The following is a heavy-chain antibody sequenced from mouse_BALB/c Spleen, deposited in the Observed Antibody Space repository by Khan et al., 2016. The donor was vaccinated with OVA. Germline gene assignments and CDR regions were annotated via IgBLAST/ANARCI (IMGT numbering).Heavy chain of an antibody. V-gene: IGHV3-2*02. CDR3: VRGRSY. CDR1: GYSITSDYA. J-gene: IGHJ3*01. CDR2: INYSGST. Sequence: EVKLLESGPGLVKPSQSLSLTCTVTGYSITSDYAWNWIRQFPGNRLEWMGYINYSGSTSKKPSLKSRMSITRDTSKNQLFLQLNSVTTEDTATYYCVRGRSYWGQGTLVTVSS.